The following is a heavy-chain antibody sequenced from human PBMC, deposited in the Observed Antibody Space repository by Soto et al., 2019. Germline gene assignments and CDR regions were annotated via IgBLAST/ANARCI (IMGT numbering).Heavy chain of an antibody. CDR3: ARDRGYGSGSYYNRYCYGMDV. CDR2: IYHSGST. CDR1: GGSISSSNW. D-gene: IGHD3-10*01. J-gene: IGHJ6*02. V-gene: IGHV4-4*02. Sequence: SETLSLTCAVSGGSISSSNWWSWVRQPPGKGLEWIGEIYHSGSTNYNPSLKSRVTISVDKSKNQFSLKLSSVTAADTAVYYCARDRGYGSGSYYNRYCYGMDVWGQGTTVTVSS.